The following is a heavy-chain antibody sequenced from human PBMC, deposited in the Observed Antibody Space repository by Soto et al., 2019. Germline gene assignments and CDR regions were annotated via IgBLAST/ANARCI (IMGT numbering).Heavy chain of an antibody. D-gene: IGHD3-3*01. Sequence: GSLRLSCAASGFTFSSYSMNWVRQAPGKGLEWVSYISSSSSTIYYADSVKGRFTISRDNGKNSLYLQMNSLRAEDTAVYYCASLRIAIFGVPRDSYYYMDVWGKGTTVTVSS. CDR1: GFTFSSYS. J-gene: IGHJ6*03. CDR2: ISSSSSTI. V-gene: IGHV3-48*01. CDR3: ASLRIAIFGVPRDSYYYMDV.